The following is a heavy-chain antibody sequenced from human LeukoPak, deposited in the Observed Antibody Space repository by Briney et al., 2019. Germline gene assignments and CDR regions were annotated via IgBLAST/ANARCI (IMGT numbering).Heavy chain of an antibody. J-gene: IGHJ5*02. V-gene: IGHV4-59*12. CDR1: GVSMGAYY. CDR2: VYYRGIT. Sequence: PSETLSLTCTVSGVSMGAYYWSWIQQPPGKGLEWIGYVYYRGITNYNPSLQSRVTMSLDTSKNQFSLNLSSVTAADTAVYYCARDSFGSTTFGRFDPWGQGTLVTVSS. CDR3: ARDSFGSTTFGRFDP. D-gene: IGHD2-2*01.